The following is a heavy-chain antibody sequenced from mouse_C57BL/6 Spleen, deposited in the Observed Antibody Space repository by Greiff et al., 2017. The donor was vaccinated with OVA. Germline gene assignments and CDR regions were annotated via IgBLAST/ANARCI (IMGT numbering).Heavy chain of an antibody. J-gene: IGHJ2*01. D-gene: IGHD2-1*01. CDR3: ARKLPRPFYYFDY. CDR2: INPGSGGT. CDR1: GYAFTNYL. V-gene: IGHV1-54*01. Sequence: QVQLQQSGAELVRPGTSVKVSCKASGYAFTNYLIEWVKQRPGQGLEWIGVINPGSGGTNYNEKFKGKATLTADKSSSTAYMQLSSLTSEDSAVYFCARKLPRPFYYFDYWGQGTTLTVSS.